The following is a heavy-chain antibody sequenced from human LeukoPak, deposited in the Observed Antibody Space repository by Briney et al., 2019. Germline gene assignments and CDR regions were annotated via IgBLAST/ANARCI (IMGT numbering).Heavy chain of an antibody. Sequence: GGSLRLSCAASGFTFSSYWMHWVRQAPGKGLVWVSRINSDGSSTSYADSVKGRFTISRDNAKNTLYLQMSSLRSEDTAVYYCARDLSGGKLRYFDWLPPDYWGQGTLVTVSS. CDR3: ARDLSGGKLRYFDWLPPDY. J-gene: IGHJ4*02. V-gene: IGHV3-74*01. CDR2: INSDGSST. D-gene: IGHD3-9*01. CDR1: GFTFSSYW.